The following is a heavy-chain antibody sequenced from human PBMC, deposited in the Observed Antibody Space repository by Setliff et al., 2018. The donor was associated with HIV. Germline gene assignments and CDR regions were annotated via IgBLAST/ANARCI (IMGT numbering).Heavy chain of an antibody. CDR2: IYNSRST. V-gene: IGHV4-59*08. J-gene: IGHJ6*03. Sequence: PSETLSLTCTVSGGSISSHYWSWIRQPPGKGLEWIGYIYNSRSTNYHPSLKSRLTISVGTSKNQFSLKLSSVTAAGTAVYYCARLGYCSRTTCYGYYYMDVWGKGTTVTVSS. CDR3: ARLGYCSRTTCYGYYYMDV. CDR1: GGSISSHY. D-gene: IGHD2-2*01.